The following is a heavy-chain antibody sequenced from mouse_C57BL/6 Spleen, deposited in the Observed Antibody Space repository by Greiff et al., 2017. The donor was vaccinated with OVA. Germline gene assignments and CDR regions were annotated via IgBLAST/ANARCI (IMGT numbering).Heavy chain of an antibody. CDR3: ARHEKAHYYGSSYAMDY. J-gene: IGHJ4*01. Sequence: VQLQQSGAELVKPGASVKLSCKASGYTFTEYTIHWVKQRSGQGLEWIGWFYPGSGSIKYNEKFKDKATLPADKSSSTVYMERSRLTSEDSAVYFCARHEKAHYYGSSYAMDYWGQGTSVTVSS. D-gene: IGHD1-1*01. CDR2: FYPGSGSI. V-gene: IGHV1-62-2*01. CDR1: GYTFTEYT.